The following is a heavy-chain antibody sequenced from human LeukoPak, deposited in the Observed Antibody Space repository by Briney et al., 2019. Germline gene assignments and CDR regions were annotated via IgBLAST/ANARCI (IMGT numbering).Heavy chain of an antibody. D-gene: IGHD7-27*01. J-gene: IGHJ4*02. V-gene: IGHV1-18*01. CDR1: GYTFTSYG. Sequence: ASVKVSCKASGYTFTSYGISWVRHAPGQGLEWMGWISAYNGNTNYAQKLQGRVTMTTDTSTSTAYMELRSLRSDDTAVYYCATNENWGTDLHFDYWGQGTLVTVSS. CDR2: ISAYNGNT. CDR3: ATNENWGTDLHFDY.